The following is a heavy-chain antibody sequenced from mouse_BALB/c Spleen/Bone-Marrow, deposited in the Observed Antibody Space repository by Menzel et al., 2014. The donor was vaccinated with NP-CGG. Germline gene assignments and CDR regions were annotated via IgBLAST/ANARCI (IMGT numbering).Heavy chain of an antibody. J-gene: IGHJ3*01. CDR2: INPSTGYT. CDR3: ARYDYDDWFAY. CDR1: GYTFTSYW. Sequence: VQLQQSGAELAKSGASVKMSCKASGYTFTSYWMHWVKQRPGQGLEWIGYINPSTGYTEYNQKFKDKATLTADKSSSTAYMQLSSLISEDSAVYYCARYDYDDWFAYWGQGTLVTVSA. D-gene: IGHD2-4*01. V-gene: IGHV1-7*01.